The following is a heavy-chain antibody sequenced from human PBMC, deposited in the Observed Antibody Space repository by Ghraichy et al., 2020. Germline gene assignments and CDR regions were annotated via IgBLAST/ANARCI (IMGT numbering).Heavy chain of an antibody. J-gene: IGHJ5*02. D-gene: IGHD2-2*02. V-gene: IGHV4-30-4*01. CDR2: IYYSGST. CDR3: ARETGYCSSTSCYNNWFDP. Sequence: SETLSLTCTVSGGSISSGDYYWSWIRQPPGKGLEWIGYIYYSGSTYYNPSLKSRVTISVDTSKNQFSLKLSSVTAADTAVYYCARETGYCSSTSCYNNWFDPWGQGTLVTVSS. CDR1: GGSISSGDYY.